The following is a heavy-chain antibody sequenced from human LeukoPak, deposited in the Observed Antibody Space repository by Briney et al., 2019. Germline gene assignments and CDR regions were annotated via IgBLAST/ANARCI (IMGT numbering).Heavy chain of an antibody. D-gene: IGHD3-22*01. J-gene: IGHJ1*01. V-gene: IGHV1-2*02. Sequence: ASVNVSCKASGYTFTGYYMHWVRQAPGQGLEWMGWINPNSGGTNYAQKFQGRVTMTRDTSISTAYMELSRLRSDDTAVYYCAIDRVGYDVSSGYYYFQHWGQGTLVTVSS. CDR3: AIDRVGYDVSSGYYYFQH. CDR2: INPNSGGT. CDR1: GYTFTGYY.